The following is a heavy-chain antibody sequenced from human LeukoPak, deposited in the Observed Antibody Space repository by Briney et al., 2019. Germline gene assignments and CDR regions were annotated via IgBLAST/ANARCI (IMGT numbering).Heavy chain of an antibody. J-gene: IGHJ4*02. CDR1: GLTFSSYA. D-gene: IGHD3-3*01. CDR3: AVSYDFWSGYTH. Sequence: GGSLRLSCAASGLTFSSYAMHWVRQAPGKGLEWVAVISYDGSNKYYADSVKGRFTISRDNPKNTLYLQMNSLRAEDTAVYYCAVSYDFWSGYTHWGQGTLVTVSS. CDR2: ISYDGSNK. V-gene: IGHV3-30*04.